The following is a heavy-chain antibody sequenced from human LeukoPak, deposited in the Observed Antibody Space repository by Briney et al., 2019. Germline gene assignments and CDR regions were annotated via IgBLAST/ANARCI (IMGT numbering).Heavy chain of an antibody. Sequence: SETLSLTCTVSGGSISSRAYYWGWIRQPPGKGLEWIGSIYYSGSTSYNPSLKSRLTISVDTSKNQFSLKMSSVTDADTAVYYCARINYYGSGSYYHHFDYWGQGTLVTVSS. CDR3: ARINYYGSGSYYHHFDY. J-gene: IGHJ4*02. V-gene: IGHV4-39*01. D-gene: IGHD3-10*01. CDR2: IYYSGST. CDR1: GGSISSRAYY.